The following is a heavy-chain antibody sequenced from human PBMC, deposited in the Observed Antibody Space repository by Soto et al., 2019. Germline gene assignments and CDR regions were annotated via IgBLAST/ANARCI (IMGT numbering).Heavy chain of an antibody. CDR2: IYHSGKT. CDR3: ARAAATHFDN. D-gene: IGHD6-25*01. Sequence: SETLSLTCAVSGYSIRRGYYWGWIRQPPGEGLEWIGNIYHSGKTYYNPSLKSRVSVSLDASKNQFSLNLTSVTAADTAMYYCARAAATHFDNWGQGLLVTVSS. J-gene: IGHJ4*02. CDR1: GYSIRRGYY. V-gene: IGHV4-38-2*01.